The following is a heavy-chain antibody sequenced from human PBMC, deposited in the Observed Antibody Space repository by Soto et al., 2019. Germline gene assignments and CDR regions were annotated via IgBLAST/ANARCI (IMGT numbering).Heavy chain of an antibody. CDR1: VTHLTNMV. CDR3: ARGRGVVIPAGTPDAFDV. Sequence: ASGRSPARLLVTHLTNMVSIGCDRPLGQGLEWMGRISAFNDYTNLAQKFQGRLTLTTDASTNTAYMELQVLRSDDTAMYYCARGRGVVIPAGTPDAFDVWGQGTMVTVSS. J-gene: IGHJ3*01. D-gene: IGHD6-13*01. CDR2: ISAFNDYT. V-gene: IGHV1-18*01.